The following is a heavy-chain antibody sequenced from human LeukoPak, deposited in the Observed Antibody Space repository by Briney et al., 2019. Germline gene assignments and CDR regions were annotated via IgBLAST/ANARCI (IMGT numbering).Heavy chain of an antibody. V-gene: IGHV3-21*01. CDR2: IDPSSTYI. CDR1: GLFVSDNY. CDR3: ARAPTVLVGYCSSSSCQADY. J-gene: IGHJ4*02. Sequence: GGSLRLSCAASGLFVSDNYMSWVRQAPGKGLEWVSAIDPSSTYIYYADSVKGRFTISRDNAENSLYLQMNSLRVEDTAVYYCARAPTVLVGYCSSSSCQADYWGQGTLVTVSS. D-gene: IGHD2-2*01.